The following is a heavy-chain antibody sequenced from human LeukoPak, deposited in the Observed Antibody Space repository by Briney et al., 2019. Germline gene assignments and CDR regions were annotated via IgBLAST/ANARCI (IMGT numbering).Heavy chain of an antibody. CDR3: ARQGYSGYSYYFDY. CDR2: IYYSGST. CDR1: GGSISSSSYY. D-gene: IGHD5-12*01. J-gene: IGHJ4*02. Sequence: PSETLSLTCTVSGGSISSSSYYWGWIRQPPGKGREWIGSIYYSGSTYYNPSLKSRVTISVDTSKNQFSLKLSSVTAADTAVYYCARQGYSGYSYYFDYWGQGTLVTVSS. V-gene: IGHV4-39*01.